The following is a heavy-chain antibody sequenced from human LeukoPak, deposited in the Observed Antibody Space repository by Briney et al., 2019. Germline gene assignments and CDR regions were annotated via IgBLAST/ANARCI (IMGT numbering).Heavy chain of an antibody. V-gene: IGHV3-23*01. D-gene: IGHD5-18*01. Sequence: GGSLRLSCAASGFTFNKYAMSWVRQAPGKGLEWVSAISGSGGSTYYADSVKGRFTISRDNSKNTLYLQMNSLRAEDTAVYYCAKSNTAIPSFDYWGQGTLVTVSS. CDR3: AKSNTAIPSFDY. CDR2: ISGSGGST. J-gene: IGHJ4*02. CDR1: GFTFNKYA.